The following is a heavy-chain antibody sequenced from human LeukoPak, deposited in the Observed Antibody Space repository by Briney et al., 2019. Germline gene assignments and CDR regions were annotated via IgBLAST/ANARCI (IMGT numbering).Heavy chain of an antibody. D-gene: IGHD3-3*01. V-gene: IGHV3-43D*03. CDR3: AKDIRVASRGYYYYYMDV. CDR2: ISWDGGST. Sequence: GGSLRLSCAASGFTFDDYAMHWVRQAPGKGLEWVSLISWDGGSTYYADSVKGRFTISRDNSKNSLYLQMNSLRAEDTALYYCAKDIRVASRGYYYYYMDVWGKGTTVTVSS. CDR1: GFTFDDYA. J-gene: IGHJ6*03.